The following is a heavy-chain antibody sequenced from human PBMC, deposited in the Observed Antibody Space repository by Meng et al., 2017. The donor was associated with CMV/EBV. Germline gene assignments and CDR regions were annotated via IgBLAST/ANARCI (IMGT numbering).Heavy chain of an antibody. CDR2: IRYDGSNK. V-gene: IGHV3-30*02. D-gene: IGHD3-3*01. J-gene: IGHJ6*02. CDR1: GFTFSNYG. Sequence: GGSLRLSCAASGFTFSNYGMYWVRQAPGQGLEWVTFIRYDGSNKYYADSVKGRFTISRDNSKNTLFLQMNSLRAEDTAVYYCARPLTNYDFWSGYYTGGGMDVWGQGTTVTVSS. CDR3: ARPLTNYDFWSGYYTGGGMDV.